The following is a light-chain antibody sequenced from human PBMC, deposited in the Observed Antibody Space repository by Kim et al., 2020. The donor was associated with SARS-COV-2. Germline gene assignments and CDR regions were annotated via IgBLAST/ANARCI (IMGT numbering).Light chain of an antibody. V-gene: IGLV6-57*03. CDR2: EDY. CDR3: QSYDSSTWV. Sequence: GKTVTIPCTRTSDTSATNYVQWYQQRPGRAPTTVIYEDYQRPSGVPDRFSASIDISSNSASLTISGLKTEDEADYYCQSYDSSTWVFGGGIQLTVL. CDR1: SDTSATNY. J-gene: IGLJ3*02.